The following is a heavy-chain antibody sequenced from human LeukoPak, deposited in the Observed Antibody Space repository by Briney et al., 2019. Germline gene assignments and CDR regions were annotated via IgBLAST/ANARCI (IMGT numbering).Heavy chain of an antibody. J-gene: IGHJ3*02. CDR3: ARVDSGYDYGAFDI. CDR2: IIPILGIA. V-gene: IGHV1-69*04. Sequence: SVKVSCKASGYTFTSYYMHWVRQAPGQGLEWMGRIIPILGIANYAQKFQGRVTITADKSTSTAYMELSSLRSEDTAVYYCARVDSGYDYGAFDIWGQGTMVTVSS. CDR1: GYTFTSYY. D-gene: IGHD5-12*01.